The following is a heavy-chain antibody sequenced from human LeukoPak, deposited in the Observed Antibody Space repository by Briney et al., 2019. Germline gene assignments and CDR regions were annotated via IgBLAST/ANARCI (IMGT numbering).Heavy chain of an antibody. V-gene: IGHV3-30*18. D-gene: IGHD1-26*01. J-gene: IGHJ4*02. Sequence: GGSLRLSCAASGFTFSSYGMRWVRQAPGKGLEWVAVISYDGSNKYYADSVKGRFTISRDNSKNTLYLQMNSLRAEDTAVYYCAKAPGSSDFWGQGTLVTVSS. CDR3: AKAPGSSDF. CDR2: ISYDGSNK. CDR1: GFTFSSYG.